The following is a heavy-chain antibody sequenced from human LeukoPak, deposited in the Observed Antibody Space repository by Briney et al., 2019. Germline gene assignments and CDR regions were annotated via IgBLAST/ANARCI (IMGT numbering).Heavy chain of an antibody. D-gene: IGHD3-3*01. CDR3: AREVFGVVYFDY. V-gene: IGHV1-69*04. Sequence: EASVKVSCKASGGTFSSYAISWVRQAPGQGLEWMGRIIPILGIANYAQKFQGRVTITADKSTSTAYMELSSLRSEDTAVYYCAREVFGVVYFDYWGQGTLVTVSS. CDR2: IIPILGIA. J-gene: IGHJ4*02. CDR1: GGTFSSYA.